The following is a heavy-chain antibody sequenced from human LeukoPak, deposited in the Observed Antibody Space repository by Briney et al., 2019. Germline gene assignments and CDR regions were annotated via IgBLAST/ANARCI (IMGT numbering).Heavy chain of an antibody. CDR2: INPNSGGT. CDR1: RYTFTGYY. D-gene: IGHD3-10*01. J-gene: IGHJ5*02. Sequence: GASVKVSCKASRYTFTGYYLHWVRQAPGQGREWMGRINPNSGGTNYAQKFQSRGTMTREASISKAYMEWSRLRSDDTAVYYCARAQMVRAARFDPWGQGTLVTVSS. CDR3: ARAQMVRAARFDP. V-gene: IGHV1-2*06.